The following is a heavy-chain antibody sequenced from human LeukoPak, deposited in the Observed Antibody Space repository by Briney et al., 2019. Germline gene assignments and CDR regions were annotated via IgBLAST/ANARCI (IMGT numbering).Heavy chain of an antibody. V-gene: IGHV3-15*01. Sequence: PGGSLRPSCAASGLTFSNAWMSWVRQAPGKGLEWVGRIKSKTAGGTTDYAAPVKGRFTISRDDSKNTLYLQMNSLKTEDTAVYYCTTGQTGYWGQGTLVTVSS. J-gene: IGHJ4*02. CDR3: TTGQTGY. CDR2: IKSKTAGGTT. CDR1: GLTFSNAW. D-gene: IGHD1-14*01.